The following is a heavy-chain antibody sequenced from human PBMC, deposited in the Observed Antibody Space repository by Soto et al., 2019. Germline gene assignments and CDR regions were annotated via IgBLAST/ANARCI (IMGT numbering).Heavy chain of an antibody. D-gene: IGHD6-13*01. CDR1: GFSLSTSGVG. V-gene: IGHV2-5*01. Sequence: QITLKESGPTLVKPTQTLTLTCTFSGFSLSTSGVGVGWIRQPPGKALEWLALIYWNDDKRYSPSLKSRLTITKDTSKNQVVLTMTNMDPVDTATYYCALGHEYSSSWYSNWFDPWGQGTLVTVSS. J-gene: IGHJ5*02. CDR2: IYWNDDK. CDR3: ALGHEYSSSWYSNWFDP.